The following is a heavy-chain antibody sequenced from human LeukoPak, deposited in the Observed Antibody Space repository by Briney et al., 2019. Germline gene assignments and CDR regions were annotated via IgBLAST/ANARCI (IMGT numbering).Heavy chain of an antibody. CDR1: GFTFSSYA. Sequence: PGGSLRLSCAASGFTFSSYAMSWVRQAPGKGLEWVSPISDSGGSTYYADSVKGRFTISRDNSKNTLYLQMNSLRAEDTAVYYCAKDPGGHCSGGSCYSSWYFDYWGQGALVTVSS. D-gene: IGHD2-15*01. J-gene: IGHJ4*02. CDR3: AKDPGGHCSGGSCYSSWYFDY. V-gene: IGHV3-23*01. CDR2: ISDSGGST.